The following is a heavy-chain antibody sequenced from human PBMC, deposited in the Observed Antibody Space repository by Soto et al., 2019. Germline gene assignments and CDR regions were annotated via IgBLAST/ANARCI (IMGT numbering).Heavy chain of an antibody. CDR1: GGTFSSYT. J-gene: IGHJ6*03. V-gene: IGHV1-69*02. CDR2: IIPILGIA. Sequence: QVQLVQSGAEVKKPGSSVKVSCKASGGTFSSYTISWVRQAPGQGLEWMGRIIPILGIANYAQKLQGRVTITTDKSRSTAYMELIRLRSKDTAVYYCARKTYYNCNMDVWGKGTTNTVSS. CDR3: ARKTYYNCNMDV.